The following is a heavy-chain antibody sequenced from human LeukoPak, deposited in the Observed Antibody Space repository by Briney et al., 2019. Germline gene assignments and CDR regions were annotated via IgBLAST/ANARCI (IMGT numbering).Heavy chain of an antibody. CDR2: ISGSGDNT. CDR3: AKGGYCSSTSCWVNWFDP. CDR1: GFTFSSYA. V-gene: IGHV3-23*01. D-gene: IGHD2-2*01. J-gene: IGHJ5*02. Sequence: GGSLRLSCAASGFTFSSYAMSWVRQVPGKGLEWVSVISGSGDNTYYADSVKGRFTIFRDNSKNMLYLQMNSLRAEDTAVYYCAKGGYCSSTSCWVNWFDPWGQGTLVTVSS.